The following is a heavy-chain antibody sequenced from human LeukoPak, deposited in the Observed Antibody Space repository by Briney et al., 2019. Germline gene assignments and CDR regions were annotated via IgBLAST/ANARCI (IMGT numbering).Heavy chain of an antibody. V-gene: IGHV3-7*01. CDR2: IKQDGSEK. CDR3: AELGITMIGGV. D-gene: IGHD3-10*02. Sequence: GGSLRLSCAVSGFKFTTYWMSWVRQAPGKGLEWVASIKQDGSEKFYVDSVKGRFTISRDNAKNSLYLQMNSLRAEDTAVYYCAELGITMIGGVWGKGTTVTISS. CDR1: GFKFTTYW. J-gene: IGHJ6*04.